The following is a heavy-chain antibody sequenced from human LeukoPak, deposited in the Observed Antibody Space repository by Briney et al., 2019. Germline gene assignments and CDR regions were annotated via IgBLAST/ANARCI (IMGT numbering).Heavy chain of an antibody. Sequence: TGGSLRLSCAASGFTFTNYWMHWVRQAPGKGLVWVSCINSDGSTTTYADSVKGRFTISRDNAKNTLYLQVQSLRAEDTAVYYCARDMPTYSGYDDAPVAGVGYFDYWGRGTLVTVSS. J-gene: IGHJ4*02. D-gene: IGHD5-12*01. V-gene: IGHV3-74*01. CDR2: INSDGSTT. CDR3: ARDMPTYSGYDDAPVAGVGYFDY. CDR1: GFTFTNYW.